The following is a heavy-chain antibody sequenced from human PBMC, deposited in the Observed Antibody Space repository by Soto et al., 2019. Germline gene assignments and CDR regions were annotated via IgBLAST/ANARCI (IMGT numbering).Heavy chain of an antibody. V-gene: IGHV2-26*01. D-gene: IGHD2-15*01. CDR1: GFSLSNARMG. J-gene: IGHJ5*02. CDR2: IFSNDEK. CDR3: ARGLPDNCSGGSCSRGYNWFDP. Sequence: QVTLKESGPVLVKPTETLTLTCTVSGFSLSNARMGVSWIRQPPGKALEWLAHIFSNDEKSYSTSLKSRLTISKETSKSQVVLTMTNMDPVDTATYYCARGLPDNCSGGSCSRGYNWFDPWGQGTLVTVSS.